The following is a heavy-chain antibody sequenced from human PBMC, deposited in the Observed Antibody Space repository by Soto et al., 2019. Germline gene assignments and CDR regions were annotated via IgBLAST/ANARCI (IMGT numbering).Heavy chain of an antibody. CDR1: GYTFTSYG. CDR2: ISAYNGNT. Sequence: ASVKVSCKASGYTFTSYGMSWVRQAPGQGLEWMGWISAYNGNTNYAQKLQGRVTMTTDTSTSTAYMELSRLRSDDTAVYYCARDRIGYYPKGYFVYYYGMDVWGQGTTVTVSS. D-gene: IGHD1-26*01. J-gene: IGHJ6*02. V-gene: IGHV1-18*01. CDR3: ARDRIGYYPKGYFVYYYGMDV.